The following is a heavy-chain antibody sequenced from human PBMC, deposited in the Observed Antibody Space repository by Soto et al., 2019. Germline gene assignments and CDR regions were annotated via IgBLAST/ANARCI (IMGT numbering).Heavy chain of an antibody. CDR2: IYYSGST. V-gene: IGHV4-31*03. CDR3: GRFSISSGMDV. CDR1: GASISGGYY. Sequence: SETLSLTCTVSGASISGGYYWSWIRQHPGKGLEWIGNIYYSGSTYYNPSLKSRLTISVDTSKNFFSLKLSSVTVADTAVYFCGRFSISSGMDVWGQGTTVTVSS. J-gene: IGHJ6*02. D-gene: IGHD6-6*01.